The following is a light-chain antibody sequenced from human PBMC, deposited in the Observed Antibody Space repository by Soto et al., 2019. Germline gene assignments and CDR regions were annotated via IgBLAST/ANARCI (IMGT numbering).Light chain of an antibody. V-gene: IGKV1-17*03. Sequence: DIQLPQYPSVMSASVGDAVTSSCRASQDISNYLAWFQQRPGRAPKRLIYAVASLLSGVPARCSGSGSGTEFHLTISSLQPEDFATYYCLQLNSYPFTFGQGTRLEIK. CDR3: LQLNSYPFT. J-gene: IGKJ5*01. CDR1: QDISNY. CDR2: AVA.